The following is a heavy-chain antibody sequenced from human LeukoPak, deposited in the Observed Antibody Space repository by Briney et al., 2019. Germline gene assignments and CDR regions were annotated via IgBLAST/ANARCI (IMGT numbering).Heavy chain of an antibody. V-gene: IGHV1-69*05. D-gene: IGHD3-3*01. Sequence: GSSVKVSCKASGGTFSSYAISWVRQAPGQGLEWMGRIIPIFGTANYAQKFQGRVTITTDESTSTAYMELSSLRSEDTAVYYCAREGTDYDFWSGYLDAFDIWGQGTMATVSS. CDR3: AREGTDYDFWSGYLDAFDI. J-gene: IGHJ3*02. CDR1: GGTFSSYA. CDR2: IIPIFGTA.